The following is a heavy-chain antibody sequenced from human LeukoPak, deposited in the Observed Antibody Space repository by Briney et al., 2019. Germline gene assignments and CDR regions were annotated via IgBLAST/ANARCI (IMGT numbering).Heavy chain of an antibody. CDR3: ARIGYSSSSLDY. CDR1: GFTFTNYW. J-gene: IGHJ4*02. D-gene: IGHD6-6*01. Sequence: TGGSLRLSCAASGFTFTNYWMTWVRQAPGKGLEWVANIKQDGSQKYYVDSVKGRFTISRDNAKISSYLQMNSLRAEDTAVYYCARIGYSSSSLDYWGQGTLVTVSS. V-gene: IGHV3-7*01. CDR2: IKQDGSQK.